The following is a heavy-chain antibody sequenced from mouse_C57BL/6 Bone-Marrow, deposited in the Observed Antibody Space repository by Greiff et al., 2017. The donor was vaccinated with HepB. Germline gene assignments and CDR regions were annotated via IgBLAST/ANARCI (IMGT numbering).Heavy chain of an antibody. J-gene: IGHJ1*03. Sequence: EVQLQQSGAELVRPGASVKLSCTASGFNIKDDYMHWVKQRPEQGLEWIGWIDPENGDTEYASKFQGKATITADTSSNTASLQLSSLTSEDTAVYYCTLLLLRPYWYFDVWGTGTTVTVSS. CDR3: TLLLLRPYWYFDV. V-gene: IGHV14-4*01. CDR2: IDPENGDT. CDR1: GFNIKDDY. D-gene: IGHD1-1*01.